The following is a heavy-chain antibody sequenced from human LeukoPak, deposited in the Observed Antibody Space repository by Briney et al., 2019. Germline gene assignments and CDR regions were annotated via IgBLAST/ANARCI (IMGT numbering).Heavy chain of an antibody. CDR2: ISNNGGYT. D-gene: IGHD2-15*01. V-gene: IGHV3-23*01. Sequence: SGGSLRLSCAASGFTFNNYPMSWVRQAPGKGLEWVSAISNNGGYTYYADSVQGRFTISRDNSKSTLCLQMNSLRAEDTAVYYCAKQLGYCSDGSCYFPYWGQGTLVTVSS. CDR3: AKQLGYCSDGSCYFPY. CDR1: GFTFNNYP. J-gene: IGHJ4*02.